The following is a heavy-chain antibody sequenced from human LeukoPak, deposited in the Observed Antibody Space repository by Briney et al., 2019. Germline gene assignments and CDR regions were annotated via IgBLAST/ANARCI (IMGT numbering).Heavy chain of an antibody. Sequence: GSSVTVSCKASGGTFSSYAISWVRQAPGQGLEWMGGIMPIFGTAIYAQRFQGRVTITADESTSTAYMELSSLRSEDTAVYYCAIAVAGSQYYFDYWGQGTLVTISS. CDR3: AIAVAGSQYYFDY. V-gene: IGHV1-69*01. CDR2: IMPIFGTA. D-gene: IGHD6-19*01. J-gene: IGHJ4*02. CDR1: GGTFSSYA.